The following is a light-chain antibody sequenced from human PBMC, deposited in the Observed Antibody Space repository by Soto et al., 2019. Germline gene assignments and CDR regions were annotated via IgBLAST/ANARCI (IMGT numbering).Light chain of an antibody. CDR1: QSIRTW. Sequence: IHMTHSPSTLSASVLYRVNITCRASQSIRTWLTWYQQRPGKAPKLLIYKASNLENGVPSRFSGSGSGTEFTLTINSLQPDDLATYYCQQYITYPTFGQGTKVDIK. CDR3: QQYITYPT. V-gene: IGKV1-5*03. J-gene: IGKJ1*01. CDR2: KAS.